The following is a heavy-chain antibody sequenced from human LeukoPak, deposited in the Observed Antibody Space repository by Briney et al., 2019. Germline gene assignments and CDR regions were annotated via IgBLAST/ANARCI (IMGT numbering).Heavy chain of an antibody. Sequence: GGSLRLSCAASGFTFSHYGMHWVRQAPGAGLEWVAVICCGGSDKYYAKSVKGRFTISRDNSKNSLSLQMNRLRAEDTAVYYCVRDAKSGFDYSNSLQNWGQGILVTVSS. CDR1: GFTFSHYG. J-gene: IGHJ1*01. CDR3: VRDAKSGFDYSNSLQN. D-gene: IGHD4-11*01. V-gene: IGHV3-33*01. CDR2: ICCGGSDK.